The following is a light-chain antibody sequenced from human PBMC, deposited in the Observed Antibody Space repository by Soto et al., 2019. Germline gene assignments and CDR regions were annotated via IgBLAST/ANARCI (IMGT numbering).Light chain of an antibody. CDR3: QQYNNWPPYT. Sequence: VMTQSPATLSVSPGERATLSCRASQSISSNLAWYQQKLGQAPRLFIFRASSRATGVPARFSGSGSGTEFNMTISSLQSEDFAVYYCQQYNNWPPYTFGQGTKLEIK. CDR1: QSISSN. V-gene: IGKV3-15*01. J-gene: IGKJ2*01. CDR2: RAS.